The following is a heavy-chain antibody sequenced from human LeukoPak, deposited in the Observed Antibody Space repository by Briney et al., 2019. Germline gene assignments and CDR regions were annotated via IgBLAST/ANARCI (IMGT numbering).Heavy chain of an antibody. CDR1: GFTFSSYG. J-gene: IGHJ4*02. D-gene: IGHD3-16*02. CDR2: IRYDGSNK. V-gene: IGHV3-30*02. Sequence: GGSLRLSCAASGFTFSSYGMHWVRQAPGKGLEWVAFIRYDGSNKYYADSVKGRFTISRDNSKSTLYLQMNSLRAEDTAVYYCAKEQGVTYYDYVWGSYRALDYWGQGTLVTVSS. CDR3: AKEQGVTYYDYVWGSYRALDY.